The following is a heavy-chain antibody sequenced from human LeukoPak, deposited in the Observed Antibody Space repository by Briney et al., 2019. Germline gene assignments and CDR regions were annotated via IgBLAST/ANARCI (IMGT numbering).Heavy chain of an antibody. Sequence: ASVKVSCKASGGTFSSYAISWVRQAPGQGLEWMGWMNPNSGNTGYAQKFQGRVTMTRNTSISTAYMELSSLRSEDTAVYYCARSSGYFAFDIWGQGTMVTVSS. J-gene: IGHJ3*02. D-gene: IGHD3-22*01. CDR2: MNPNSGNT. V-gene: IGHV1-8*02. CDR3: ARSSGYFAFDI. CDR1: GGTFSSYA.